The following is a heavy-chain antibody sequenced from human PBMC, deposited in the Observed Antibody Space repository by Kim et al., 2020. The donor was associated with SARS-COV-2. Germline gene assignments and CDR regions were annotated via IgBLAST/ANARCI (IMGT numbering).Heavy chain of an antibody. V-gene: IGHV3-23*01. Sequence: GGSLRLSCVASGFTFSDYAMNWVRPAPGNGLEWVSSVSGSGGGTYYADSVKGRFTVSRDNFKSTLYLKMNSLRVEDTAVYYCARDQHTTTWSRFGPWGQGALVTISS. J-gene: IGHJ5*02. CDR1: GFTFSDYA. D-gene: IGHD2-21*01. CDR2: VSGSGGGT. CDR3: ARDQHTTTWSRFGP.